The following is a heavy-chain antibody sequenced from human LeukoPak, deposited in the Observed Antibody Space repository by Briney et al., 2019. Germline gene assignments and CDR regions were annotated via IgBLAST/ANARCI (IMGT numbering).Heavy chain of an antibody. CDR2: ISSSTRYI. CDR1: GFTFSSYT. V-gene: IGHV3-21*06. CDR3: ARGRSPGAFDI. J-gene: IGHJ3*02. Sequence: GGSLRLSCVASGFTFSSYTMNWVRQAPGKGLEWVSSISSSTRYIYYADSLRGRFTISRDNAKNSLYLQMNSLRAEDTAVYYCARGRSPGAFDIWGQGTMVTVSS.